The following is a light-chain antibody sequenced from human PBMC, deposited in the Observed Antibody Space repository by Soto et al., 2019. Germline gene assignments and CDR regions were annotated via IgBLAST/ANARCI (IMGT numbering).Light chain of an antibody. J-gene: IGKJ4*01. Sequence: EIVMTQSPATLSVSPGERATLSCRASQSVSSSYLAWYQQKPGQAPRLLIYDASSRATGIPDRFSGGRSGTDFTLTISRLEPEDFAVYYCQQFSSYPLTFGGGTKVDI. V-gene: IGKV3-20*01. CDR3: QQFSSYPLT. CDR2: DAS. CDR1: QSVSSSY.